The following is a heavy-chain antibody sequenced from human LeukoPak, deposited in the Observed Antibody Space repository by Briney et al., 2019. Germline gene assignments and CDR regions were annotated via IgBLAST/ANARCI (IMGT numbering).Heavy chain of an antibody. CDR3: AGSLWLGELYFDY. D-gene: IGHD3-10*01. V-gene: IGHV3-23*01. CDR2: ISGSGYTT. Sequence: GGSLRLSCVASGFTFSSYAMSWVRQAPGKGLEWVSTISGSGYTTYYADSVKGRFTISRDNSKNTLHLQMNSLRAEDTAVYYCAGSLWLGELYFDYWGQGTLVTVSS. J-gene: IGHJ4*02. CDR1: GFTFSSYA.